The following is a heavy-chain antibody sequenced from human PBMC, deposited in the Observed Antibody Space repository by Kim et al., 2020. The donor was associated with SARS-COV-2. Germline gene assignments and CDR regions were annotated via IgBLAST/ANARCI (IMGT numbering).Heavy chain of an antibody. D-gene: IGHD3-16*02. V-gene: IGHV4-34*01. J-gene: IGHJ5*02. CDR3: ARGQRLLVWGSYRPNWFDP. CDR1: GGSFSGYY. CDR2: INHSGST. Sequence: SETLSLTCAVYGGSFSGYYWSWIRQPPGKGLEWIGEINHSGSTNYNPSLKSRVTISVDTSKNQFSLKLSSVTAADTAVYYCARGQRLLVWGSYRPNWFDPWGQGTLVTVSS.